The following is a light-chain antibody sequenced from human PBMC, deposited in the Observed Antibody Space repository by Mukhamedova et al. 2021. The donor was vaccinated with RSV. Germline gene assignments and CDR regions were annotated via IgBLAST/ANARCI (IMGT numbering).Light chain of an antibody. V-gene: IGKV1-17*01. CDR3: LQHNSYPLT. CDR2: AAS. Sequence: WYQRRVHGKAPKRLIYAASSLHGGVPSRFSGSGSGTEFILTISSLQPEDFATYYCLQHNSYPLTFGGGTKVEIK. J-gene: IGKJ4*01.